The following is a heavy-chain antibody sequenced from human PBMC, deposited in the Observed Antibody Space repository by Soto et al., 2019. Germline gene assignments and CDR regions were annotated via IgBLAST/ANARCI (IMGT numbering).Heavy chain of an antibody. CDR3: ARERTSEWEDYDIH. CDR2: IYYSGST. J-gene: IGHJ4*02. D-gene: IGHD3-9*01. V-gene: IGHV4-31*03. Sequence: SETLSLTCTVSGGSISSGGYYWSWIRQHPGKGLEWIGYIYYSGSTYYNPSLKSRVTMSVEPSKNQFSLKLSSVTAADTAVYYCARERTSEWEDYDIHWGQGTLVTVSS. CDR1: GGSISSGGYY.